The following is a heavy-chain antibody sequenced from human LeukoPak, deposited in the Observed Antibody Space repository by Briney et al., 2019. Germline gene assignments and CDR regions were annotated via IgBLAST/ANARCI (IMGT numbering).Heavy chain of an antibody. Sequence: SETLSLTCTVSGGSISSGDYYWSWVRQPPGRGLEWIGYIYYSGSTYYNPSLKSRVTISVDTSKNQFSLKLSSVTAADTAVYYCARGLDSSGYSLQHWGQGTLVTVSS. CDR1: GGSISSGDYY. CDR3: ARGLDSSGYSLQH. V-gene: IGHV4-30-4*01. CDR2: IYYSGST. J-gene: IGHJ1*01. D-gene: IGHD3-22*01.